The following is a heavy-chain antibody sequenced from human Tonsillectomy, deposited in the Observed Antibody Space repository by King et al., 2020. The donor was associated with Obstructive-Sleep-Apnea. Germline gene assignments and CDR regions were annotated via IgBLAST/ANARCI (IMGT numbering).Heavy chain of an antibody. D-gene: IGHD3-22*01. CDR1: GFTFDDYA. J-gene: IGHJ1*01. CDR2: ISWDGGST. V-gene: IGHV3-43D*03. CDR3: AKASYYYDSSGPQWGWFQH. Sequence: VQLVESGGVVVQPGGSLRLSCAASGFTFDDYAMHWVRQAPGKGLEWVSLISWDGGSTYYADSVKGRFTISRDNSKNSLYLQVNSLRAEDTALYYCAKASYYYDSSGPQWGWFQHWGQGTLVTVSS.